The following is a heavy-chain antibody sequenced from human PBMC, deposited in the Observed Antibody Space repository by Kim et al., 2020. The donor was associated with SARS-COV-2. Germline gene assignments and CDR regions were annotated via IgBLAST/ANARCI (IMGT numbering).Heavy chain of an antibody. CDR1: GGSISSSSYY. D-gene: IGHD3-10*01. J-gene: IGHJ4*02. Sequence: SETLSLTCTVSGGSISSSSYYWGWIRQPPGKGLEWIGSIYYSGSTYYNPSLKSRVTISVDTSKNQFSLKLSSVTAADTAVYYCARPSSGSYSNFDYWGQGTLVTVSS. CDR2: IYYSGST. CDR3: ARPSSGSYSNFDY. V-gene: IGHV4-39*01.